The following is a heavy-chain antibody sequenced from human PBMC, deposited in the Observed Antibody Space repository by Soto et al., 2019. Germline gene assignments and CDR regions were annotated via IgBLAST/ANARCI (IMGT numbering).Heavy chain of an antibody. D-gene: IGHD2-2*01. Sequence: QVQLVESGGGLVKPGGSLRLSCAASGFTFNDYYMSWIRQAPGKGLEWLSYISSSGTTIYYADSVKGRFTISRDNARNSLYLQMNSLRAEDTAVYYCTRVSSLPTFEYWGKGTLVTVSS. V-gene: IGHV3-11*01. CDR3: TRVSSLPTFEY. J-gene: IGHJ4*02. CDR2: ISSSGTTI. CDR1: GFTFNDYY.